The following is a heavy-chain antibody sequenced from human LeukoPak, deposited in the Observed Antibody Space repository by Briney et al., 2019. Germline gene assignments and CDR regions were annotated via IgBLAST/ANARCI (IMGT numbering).Heavy chain of an antibody. CDR2: IYYSGST. CDR1: GGSTSSSSYY. J-gene: IGHJ4*02. CDR3: ARHQWELLPPDY. V-gene: IGHV4-39*01. Sequence: SETLSPTSTVSGGSTSSSSYYWGWIRQPPGKGLEWIGSIYYSGSTYYNPSLKSRVTISVDTSKNQCSLKLSSVTASDTAVYYCARHQWELLPPDYWGQGTLVTVSS. D-gene: IGHD1-26*01.